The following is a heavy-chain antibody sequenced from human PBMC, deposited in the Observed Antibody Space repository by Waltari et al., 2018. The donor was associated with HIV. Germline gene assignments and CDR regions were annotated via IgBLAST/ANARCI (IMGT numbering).Heavy chain of an antibody. Sequence: EVQLVQSGAEVKKPGESLKISCKSSGYNFTTYWIGWVSQMPGKGLEWMGIIHPGDADTRYSPSFQGQVTIPADKSISTAFLQWSSLKASDTAMYYCARGLPKQWLAYFDYWGQGTLVTVSS. CDR3: ARGLPKQWLAYFDY. J-gene: IGHJ4*02. D-gene: IGHD6-19*01. CDR2: IHPGDADT. CDR1: GYNFTTYW. V-gene: IGHV5-51*01.